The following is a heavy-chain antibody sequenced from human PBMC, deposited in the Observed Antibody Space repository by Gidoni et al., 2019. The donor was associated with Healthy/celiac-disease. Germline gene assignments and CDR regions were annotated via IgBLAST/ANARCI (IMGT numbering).Heavy chain of an antibody. J-gene: IGHJ4*02. CDR1: GVSFSSYA. CDR3: ARDPGIAGLDY. Sequence: QGQLVESGGGVDQPGRSQRRSWADAGVSFSSYAMHWVRQAPGKGVDCVAVISYDGSNKYYADSVKGRFTISRDNSKNTLYLQMNSLRAEDTAVYYCARDPGIAGLDYWGQGTLVTVSS. D-gene: IGHD6-13*01. V-gene: IGHV3-30-3*01. CDR2: ISYDGSNK.